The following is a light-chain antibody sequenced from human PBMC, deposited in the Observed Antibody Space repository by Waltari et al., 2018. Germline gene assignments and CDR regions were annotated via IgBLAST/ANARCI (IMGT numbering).Light chain of an antibody. CDR3: AAWDDSLHGVV. Sequence: QSVLTQPPSASGTPGQRVTISCSGRSSNIGSNTVNWYQQRPGTAPTLLIFCNNHRPSGVPDRFPVSKSGTSASLAFSGLQSEDEAVYYCAAWDDSLHGVVFGGGTKLTVL. CDR2: CNN. J-gene: IGLJ2*01. CDR1: SSNIGSNT. V-gene: IGLV1-44*01.